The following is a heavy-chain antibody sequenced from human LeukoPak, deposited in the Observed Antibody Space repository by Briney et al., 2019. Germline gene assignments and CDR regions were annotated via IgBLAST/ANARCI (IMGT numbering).Heavy chain of an antibody. CDR1: GYTFTGYY. J-gene: IGHJ4*02. CDR2: INPNSGGA. Sequence: EASVKVSCKASGYTFTGYYMHWVRQAPGQGLEWMGWINPNSGGANYAQKFQGRVTMTRDTSISTAYMELRRLRSDDTAFYYCARSAPTLTYDILTGYLGYWGQGTLVTVSS. CDR3: ARSAPTLTYDILTGYLGY. D-gene: IGHD3-9*01. V-gene: IGHV1-2*02.